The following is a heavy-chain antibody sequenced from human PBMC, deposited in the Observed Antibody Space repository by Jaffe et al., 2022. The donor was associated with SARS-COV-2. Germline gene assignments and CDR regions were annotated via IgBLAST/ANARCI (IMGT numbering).Heavy chain of an antibody. Sequence: QLQLQESGPGLVKPSETLSLTCTVSGGSISSSSYYWGWIRQPPGKGLEWIGSIYYSGSTYYNPSLKSRVTISVDTSKNQFSLKLSSVTAADTAVYYCARSGGDFGNRNWFDPWGQGTLVTVSS. D-gene: IGHD3-3*01. CDR2: IYYSGST. CDR1: GGSISSSSYY. V-gene: IGHV4-39*01. CDR3: ARSGGDFGNRNWFDP. J-gene: IGHJ5*02.